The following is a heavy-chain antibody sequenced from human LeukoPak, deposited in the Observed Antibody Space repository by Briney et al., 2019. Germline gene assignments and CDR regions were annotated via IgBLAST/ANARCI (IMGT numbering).Heavy chain of an antibody. J-gene: IGHJ3*02. V-gene: IGHV3-66*01. CDR3: ARGGSIVVVPASAFDI. Sequence: PGGSLRLSCAASGFTVSSNYMSWVRQAPGKGLEWVSVIYSGGSTYYADSVKGRFTISRDNSKNTLYLQMNSLRAEDTAVYYCARGGSIVVVPASAFDIWGQGTMVTVSS. D-gene: IGHD2-2*01. CDR2: IYSGGST. CDR1: GFTVSSNY.